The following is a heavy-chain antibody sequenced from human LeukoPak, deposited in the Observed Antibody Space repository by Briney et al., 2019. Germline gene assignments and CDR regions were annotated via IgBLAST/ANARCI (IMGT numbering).Heavy chain of an antibody. CDR2: MNPNSGNT. D-gene: IGHD2-2*02. Sequence: ASVKVSCKASGYTFTSYDINWVRQATGQGLEWMGWMNPNSGNTGYAQKFQGSVTMTRNTSISTAYMELSSLRSEDTAVYYCARISDCSSTSCYSWFDPWGQGTLVTVSS. V-gene: IGHV1-8*01. CDR3: ARISDCSSTSCYSWFDP. CDR1: GYTFTSYD. J-gene: IGHJ5*02.